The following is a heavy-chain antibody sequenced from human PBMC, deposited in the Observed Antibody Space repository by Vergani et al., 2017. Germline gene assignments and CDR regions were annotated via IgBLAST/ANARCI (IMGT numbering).Heavy chain of an antibody. CDR1: GFTFSNAW. V-gene: IGHV3-15*01. CDR3: TAGTGRSDFDY. Sequence: EVQLVESGGGLVKPGGSLRLSCAASGFTFSNAWMSWVRQAPGKGLEWVGRIKGETDGGTRDFAAPVKGRFSISRDDSKTTVYLQMNSLRTEDTAVYFCTAGTGRSDFDYWGQGTLVTVSS. D-gene: IGHD2-15*01. CDR2: IKGETDGGTR. J-gene: IGHJ4*02.